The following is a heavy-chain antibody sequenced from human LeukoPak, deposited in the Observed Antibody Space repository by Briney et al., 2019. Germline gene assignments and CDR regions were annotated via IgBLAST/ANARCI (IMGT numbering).Heavy chain of an antibody. D-gene: IGHD3-10*01. CDR2: IYSGGST. J-gene: IGHJ2*01. Sequence: GGSLRLSCAASGFTVNSNYMSWVRQAPGKGLEWVSVIYSGGSTYYADSVKGRFTISKDNSKNTLYLQMNSLRAEDTAVYYCARGLLWFGELLNWYFDLWGRGTLVTVSS. V-gene: IGHV3-66*01. CDR3: ARGLLWFGELLNWYFDL. CDR1: GFTVNSNY.